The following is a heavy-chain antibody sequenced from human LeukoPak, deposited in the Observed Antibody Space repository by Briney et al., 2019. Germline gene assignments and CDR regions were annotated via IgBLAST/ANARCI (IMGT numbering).Heavy chain of an antibody. Sequence: ASVKVSCKASGYTFTGFDSIYIHWVRQVPGKGLEWMGWINPNSGGTKFARRFQGRVTMTRDTSTSTVYMELKRLRSDDTGIYYCARKGVWNYVFVYWGQGSLVTVSS. V-gene: IGHV1-2*02. J-gene: IGHJ4*02. CDR3: ARKGVWNYVFVY. D-gene: IGHD1-7*01. CDR1: GYTFTGFDSIY. CDR2: INPNSGGT.